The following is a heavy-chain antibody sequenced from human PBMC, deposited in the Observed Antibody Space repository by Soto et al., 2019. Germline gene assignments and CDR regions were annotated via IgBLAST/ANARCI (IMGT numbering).Heavy chain of an antibody. Sequence: EVQLVESGGGLVQPGGSLRLSCAASGFTFSSYWIHWVRQGPGKGLVWVSRINTDASRTTYADSVKGRFTISRDNAKNTVYLQVNSLRDEDTALYFCVRGASGRYYMDVWGKGTTVTVSS. CDR3: VRGASGRYYMDV. D-gene: IGHD3-10*01. J-gene: IGHJ6*03. CDR2: INTDASRT. CDR1: GFTFSSYW. V-gene: IGHV3-74*01.